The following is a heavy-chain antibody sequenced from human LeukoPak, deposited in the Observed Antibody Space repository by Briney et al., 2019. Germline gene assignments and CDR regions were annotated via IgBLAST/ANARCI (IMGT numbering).Heavy chain of an antibody. V-gene: IGHV3-74*01. CDR3: ARGATYIFGPFDY. CDR1: GFTFSNYY. Sequence: PGGSLRLSCAASGFTFSNYYMHWVRQAAGKGLVWVSRINRDGSSTTYADSVKGRFTISRDNAKNTMYLQMSSLRAEDTAVYYCARGATYIFGPFDYWGQGTPVTVSS. CDR2: INRDGSST. J-gene: IGHJ4*02. D-gene: IGHD5-18*01.